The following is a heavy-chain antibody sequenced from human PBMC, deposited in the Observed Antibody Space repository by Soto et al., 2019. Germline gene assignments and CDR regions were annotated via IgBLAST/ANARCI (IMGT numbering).Heavy chain of an antibody. V-gene: IGHV4-39*01. CDR1: GGGVYSDGYY. Sequence: QLQLQESGPGLVKSSETLSLTCTVSGGGVYSDGYYWGWIRRPPGQGLEWIGNIYYSGSTYYNPSLKNRVTIALDQSKNQVCLRLNAGTAADTAVYYCARRSRGRCCNYWRPGTLLTVS. CDR3: ARRSRGRCCNY. CDR2: IYYSGST. D-gene: IGHD2-15*01. J-gene: IGHJ4*02.